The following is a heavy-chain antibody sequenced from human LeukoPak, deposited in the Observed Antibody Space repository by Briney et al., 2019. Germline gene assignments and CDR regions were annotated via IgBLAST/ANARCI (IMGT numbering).Heavy chain of an antibody. J-gene: IGHJ3*02. D-gene: IGHD4-17*01. CDR2: INHSGST. Sequence: PSETLSLTCAVYGGSFSGYYWSWIRQPPGKGLEWIGEINHSGSTNYNPSLKSRVTISVDTSKNQFSLKLSSVTAADTAVYYCARDRDYGDPNDAFDIWGQGTMVTVSS. CDR1: GGSFSGYY. CDR3: ARDRDYGDPNDAFDI. V-gene: IGHV4-34*01.